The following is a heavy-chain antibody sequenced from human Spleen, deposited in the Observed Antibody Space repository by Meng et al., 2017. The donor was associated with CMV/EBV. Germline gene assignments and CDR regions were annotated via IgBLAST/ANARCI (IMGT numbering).Heavy chain of an antibody. Sequence: ASVKVSCKASEYTFAGYYIHWVRQAPGQGLEWMGWINPDSGGTNYAQKFQGRVTMTRDTSITTAYMELRSLRSDDTAIYYCARTYDILKDGLDVWGPGTTVTVSS. V-gene: IGHV1-2*02. CDR3: ARTYDILKDGLDV. D-gene: IGHD3-9*01. CDR2: INPDSGGT. CDR1: EYTFAGYY. J-gene: IGHJ6*02.